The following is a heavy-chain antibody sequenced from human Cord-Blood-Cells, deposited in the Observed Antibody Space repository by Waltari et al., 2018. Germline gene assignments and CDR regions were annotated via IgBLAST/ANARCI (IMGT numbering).Heavy chain of an antibody. CDR2: INPNSGGT. CDR3: ARENSNSSGQTYYFDY. V-gene: IGHV1-2*02. Sequence: QVQLVQSGAEVKKPGASVKVYCKASGYTFTGYYMHWVRQAPGQGLEWMGWINPNSGGTNYAQKFQGRVTMTRDTSISTAYMELSRLRSDDTAVYYCARENSNSSGQTYYFDYWGQGTLVTVSS. J-gene: IGHJ4*02. D-gene: IGHD3-22*01. CDR1: GYTFTGYY.